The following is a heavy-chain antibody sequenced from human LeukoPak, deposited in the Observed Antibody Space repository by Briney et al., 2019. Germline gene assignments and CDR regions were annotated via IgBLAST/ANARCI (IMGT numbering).Heavy chain of an antibody. Sequence: ASVKVSCKASGYTFTGYYMHWVRQAPGQGLEWMGWINPNSGGTNYAQKFQGRVTMTRDTSISTAYMELSRLRSDDTAVYYCARDPAGVLSSGWYGIYYFDYWGQGTLVTVSS. CDR2: INPNSGGT. J-gene: IGHJ4*02. CDR1: GYTFTGYY. CDR3: ARDPAGVLSSGWYGIYYFDY. V-gene: IGHV1-2*02. D-gene: IGHD6-19*01.